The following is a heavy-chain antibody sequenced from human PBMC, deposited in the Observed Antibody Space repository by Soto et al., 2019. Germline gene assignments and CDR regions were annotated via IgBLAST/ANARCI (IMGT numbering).Heavy chain of an antibody. CDR2: VSPISGDT. V-gene: IGHV1-2*02. CDR1: GYAFSEYR. J-gene: IGHJ4*02. CDR3: ARENWHFDY. Sequence: QVQLVQSGAQVKEPGASVKVSCKTSGYAFSEYRMHWVRQAPGQGLEWMGWVSPISGDTNYAQGFQGRVTMTSDPSIRTVYMELNSLPSDDTSMFYCARENWHFDYWGQGSLITVSS.